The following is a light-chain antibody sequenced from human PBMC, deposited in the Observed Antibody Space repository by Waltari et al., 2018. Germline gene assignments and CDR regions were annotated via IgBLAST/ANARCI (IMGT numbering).Light chain of an antibody. CDR3: QHYDSSPAT. V-gene: IGKV3-20*01. CDR2: GVS. CDR1: QTLSSSY. J-gene: IGKJ1*01. Sequence: EIVLTQSPGTLSLSPGERATLSCRASQTLSSSYLAWYQRKPGQAPRLLIDGVSSRATDIPDRFSGSGSGTDFTLTISRLEPEDFAVYYCQHYDSSPATFGQGTKVEIK.